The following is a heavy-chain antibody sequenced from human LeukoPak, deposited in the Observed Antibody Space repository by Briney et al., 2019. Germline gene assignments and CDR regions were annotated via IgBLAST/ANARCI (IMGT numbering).Heavy chain of an antibody. CDR1: GFTFSSYS. D-gene: IGHD5-18*01. J-gene: IGHJ4*02. CDR2: IWYDGSNK. Sequence: GGSLRLSCAASGFTFSSYSMNWVRQAPGKGLEWVAVIWYDGSNKYYADSVKGRFTISRDNSKNTLYLQMNSLRAEDTAVYYCARDVTMGYSYGYFDYWGQGTLVTVSS. CDR3: ARDVTMGYSYGYFDY. V-gene: IGHV3-33*08.